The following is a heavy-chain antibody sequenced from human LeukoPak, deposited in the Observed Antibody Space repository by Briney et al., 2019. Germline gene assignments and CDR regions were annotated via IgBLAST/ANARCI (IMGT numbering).Heavy chain of an antibody. CDR2: INPNSGGT. Sequence: GASVKVSCKASGYIFTTYFMHWVRQAPGQGLERMGWINPNSGGTNYAQEFQGRVTMTRDTSISTAYMELSRLSSDDTAVYYCARGGPYYDTSGYSPEDYWGQGTLVTVSS. CDR3: ARGGPYYDTSGYSPEDY. J-gene: IGHJ4*02. V-gene: IGHV1-2*02. CDR1: GYIFTTYF. D-gene: IGHD3-22*01.